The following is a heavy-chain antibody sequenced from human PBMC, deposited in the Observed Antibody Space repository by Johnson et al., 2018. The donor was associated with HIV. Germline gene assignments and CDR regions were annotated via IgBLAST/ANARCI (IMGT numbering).Heavy chain of an antibody. CDR1: GFTFSTYV. V-gene: IGHV3-30*18. Sequence: QEQLVESGGGVVQPGRSLRLSCAASGFTFSTYVMHWVRQAPGKGLEWVAVISYDGSNKYYADSVKGRFTISRDNSKNTLYLQMNSLRAEDTAVYFCAKGPVDYGGNYDGFGIWGQGTKVTVSS. CDR2: ISYDGSNK. CDR3: AKGPVDYGGNYDGFGI. J-gene: IGHJ3*02. D-gene: IGHD4-23*01.